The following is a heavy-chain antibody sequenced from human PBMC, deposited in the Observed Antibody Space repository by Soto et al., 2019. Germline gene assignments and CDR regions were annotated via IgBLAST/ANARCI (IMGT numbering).Heavy chain of an antibody. D-gene: IGHD2-2*01. CDR1: GFTFSSYA. V-gene: IGHV3-30-3*01. J-gene: IGHJ6*02. Sequence: RGSLRLSCGSSGFTFSSYAMHWFRQAPGKGLEWVAVISYDGSNKYYADSVKGRFTISRDNSKNTLYLQMNSLRAEDTAVYYCAREGPGYCSSTSCSTGYYYYYGMDVWGQGTTVTVSS. CDR2: ISYDGSNK. CDR3: AREGPGYCSSTSCSTGYYYYYGMDV.